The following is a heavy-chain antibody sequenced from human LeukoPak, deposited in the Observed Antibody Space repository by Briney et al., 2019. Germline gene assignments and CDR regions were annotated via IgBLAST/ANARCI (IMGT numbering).Heavy chain of an antibody. V-gene: IGHV5-51*01. CDR3: ARGGSHSFNSGDY. CDR1: GYSFTSYW. J-gene: IGHJ4*02. D-gene: IGHD2-21*01. Sequence: GESLKISCKGSGYSFTSYWIGWVRQLPGKGLEWMGIIYPADSDTRYSPSFQGQVTISADKSISTAYLQWSSLKASDTAVYYCARGGSHSFNSGDYWGQGTLVTVSS. CDR2: IYPADSDT.